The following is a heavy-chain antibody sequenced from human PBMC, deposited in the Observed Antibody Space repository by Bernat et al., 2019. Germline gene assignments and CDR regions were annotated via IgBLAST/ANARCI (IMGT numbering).Heavy chain of an antibody. D-gene: IGHD5-24*01. CDR3: ARGGGRPDGYKEDKDAFDI. CDR2: IYYSGST. CDR1: GGSISSGGYY. Sequence: QVQLQESGPGLVKPSQTLSLTCTVSGGSISSGGYYWSWIRQHPGKGLEWIGYIYYSGSTYYNPSLKSRDTISVDTSKNQFSLKLSSVTAADTAVYYCARGGGRPDGYKEDKDAFDIWGQGTMVTVSS. V-gene: IGHV4-31*03. J-gene: IGHJ3*02.